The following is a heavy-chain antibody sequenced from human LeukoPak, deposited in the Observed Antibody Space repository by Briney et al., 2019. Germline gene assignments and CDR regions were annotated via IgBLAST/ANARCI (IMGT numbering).Heavy chain of an antibody. D-gene: IGHD1-26*01. CDR1: GFTFGSYS. V-gene: IGHV3-21*01. Sequence: KSGGSLRLSCAASGFTFGSYSMNWVRQAPGKGLEWVSSISSSSSYIYYADSVKGRFTISRGNAKNSLYLQMNSLRAEDTAVYYCARSSEGYWGQGTLVTVSS. CDR2: ISSSSSYI. CDR3: ARSSEGY. J-gene: IGHJ4*02.